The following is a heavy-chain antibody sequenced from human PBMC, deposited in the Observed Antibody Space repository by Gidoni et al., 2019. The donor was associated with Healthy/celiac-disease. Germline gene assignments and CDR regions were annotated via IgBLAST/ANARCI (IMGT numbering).Heavy chain of an antibody. CDR2: ISGSGGST. D-gene: IGHD2-15*01. Sequence: EVQLLEAGGGLVQPGGSLRLSGAASGFTFSSYAMSWVRQAPGKGLEWVSAISGSGGSTYYADSVKGRFTISRDNSKHTLYLQMNSLRAEDTAVYYCAKDKGRGWFDPWGQGTLVTVSS. J-gene: IGHJ5*02. CDR1: GFTFSSYA. CDR3: AKDKGRGWFDP. V-gene: IGHV3-23*01.